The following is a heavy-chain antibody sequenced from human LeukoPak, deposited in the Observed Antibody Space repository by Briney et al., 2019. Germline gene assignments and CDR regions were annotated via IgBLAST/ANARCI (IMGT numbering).Heavy chain of an antibody. D-gene: IGHD3-22*01. CDR3: ATVKYYYDSSGYFFDY. CDR2: FDPEGGET. V-gene: IGHV1-24*01. J-gene: IGHJ4*02. CDR1: GYTLTELS. Sequence: GASVKVSCKVSGYTLTELSMHWVRQAPGKGLEWMGGFDPEGGETIYAQKFQGRVTMTEDTSTDTAYMELSSLRSEDTAVYYCATVKYYYDSSGYFFDYWGQGTLVTVSS.